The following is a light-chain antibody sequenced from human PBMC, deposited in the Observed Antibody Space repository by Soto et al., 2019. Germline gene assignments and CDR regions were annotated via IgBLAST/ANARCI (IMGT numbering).Light chain of an antibody. CDR1: QSVNSM. CDR2: GAS. Sequence: EIVMTQSPATLSVSPGERATLSCRASQSVNSMLAWYQQKPGRAPRLLIYGASTRATGIPARFSGSGSGTEFTLTISSLQSEDFAVYYCQQYNNWWTFGQGTKVEIK. V-gene: IGKV3-15*01. CDR3: QQYNNWWT. J-gene: IGKJ1*01.